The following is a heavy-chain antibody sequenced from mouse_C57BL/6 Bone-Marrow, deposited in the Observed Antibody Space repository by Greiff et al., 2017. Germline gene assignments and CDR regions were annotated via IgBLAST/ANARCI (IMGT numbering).Heavy chain of an antibody. CDR3: AVTTARAMDY. V-gene: IGHV1-69*01. CDR2: IDPSDSYT. Sequence: QVQLKQPGAELVMPGASVKLSCKASGYTFTSYWMHWVKQRPGQGLEWIGEIDPSDSYTNYNQKFKGKSTLTVDKSSSTAYMQLSSLTSEDSAVYYCAVTTARAMDYWGQGTSVTVSS. CDR1: GYTFTSYW. J-gene: IGHJ4*01. D-gene: IGHD1-2*01.